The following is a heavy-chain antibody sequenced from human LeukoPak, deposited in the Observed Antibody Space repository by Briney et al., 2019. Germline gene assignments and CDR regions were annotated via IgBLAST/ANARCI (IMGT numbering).Heavy chain of an antibody. V-gene: IGHV3-7*01. D-gene: IGHD6-13*01. J-gene: IGHJ4*02. Sequence: GGSLRLSCAASGFTFSRSWMSWVRQAPGKGLEWLANIRKDGGEIYYVDSVKGRFTISRDNAENSLHLQMNSLRAKDTAVYYCATSLDAPGNYWGQGILVTVSS. CDR2: IRKDGGEI. CDR1: GFTFSRSW. CDR3: ATSLDAPGNY.